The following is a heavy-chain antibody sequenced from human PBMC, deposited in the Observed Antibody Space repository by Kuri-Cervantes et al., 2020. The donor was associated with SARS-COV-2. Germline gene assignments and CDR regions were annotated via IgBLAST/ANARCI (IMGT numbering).Heavy chain of an antibody. J-gene: IGHJ6*02. V-gene: IGHV4-34*01. CDR1: GGSFSGYY. Sequence: GSLRLSCAVYGGSFSGYYWSWIRQLPRKGLEWIGEINHSGSTNYNPSLKSRVTISVDTSKNQFSLKLSSVTAADTAVYYCARRVVSGMDGWGQGTTVTVSS. CDR2: INHSGST. D-gene: IGHD3-22*01. CDR3: ARRVVSGMDG.